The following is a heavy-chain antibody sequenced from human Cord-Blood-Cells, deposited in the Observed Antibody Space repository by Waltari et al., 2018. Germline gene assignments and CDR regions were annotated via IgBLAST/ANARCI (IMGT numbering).Heavy chain of an antibody. J-gene: IGHJ4*02. V-gene: IGHV3-33*01. CDR3: ARGWNYFDY. CDR2: IWYDGSNK. CDR1: GFTFSSYG. Sequence: QVQLVESGGGVVQPGRYLRLSCAASGFTFSSYGMHWVRQAPGKGLEWVAVIWYDGSNKYYADSVKGRFTISRDNSKNTLYLQMNSLRAEDTAVYYCARGWNYFDYWGQGTLVTVSS. D-gene: IGHD1-1*01.